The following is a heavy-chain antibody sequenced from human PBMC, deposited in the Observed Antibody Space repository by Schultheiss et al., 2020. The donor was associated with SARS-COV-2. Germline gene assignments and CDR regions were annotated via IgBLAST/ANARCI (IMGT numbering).Heavy chain of an antibody. CDR2: ISGSGGST. CDR1: GFTFSSYW. D-gene: IGHD6-25*01. J-gene: IGHJ5*02. CDR3: ARSPFLAAAHDNWFDP. Sequence: GGSLRLSCAASGFTFSSYWMHWVRQAPGKGLEWVSAISGSGGSTYYADSVKGRFTISRDNSKNTLYLQMNSLRAEDTAVYYCARSPFLAAAHDNWFDPWGQGTLVTVSS. V-gene: IGHV3-23*01.